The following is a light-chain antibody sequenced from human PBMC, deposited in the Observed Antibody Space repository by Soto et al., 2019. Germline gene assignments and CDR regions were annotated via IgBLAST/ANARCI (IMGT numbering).Light chain of an antibody. CDR1: ESLVYSDAITY. V-gene: IGKV2-30*01. CDR3: MQGVHWPPT. Sequence: EVVMTQSPLSLPVTLGQPASISCRSSESLVYSDAITYLTWFHQRPGQSPRRVIYKVSTRDSGVPDRISGSGSDTDFTLKISRVEAEDVGLYYCMQGVHWPPTFGRGTKVEIK. CDR2: KVS. J-gene: IGKJ3*01.